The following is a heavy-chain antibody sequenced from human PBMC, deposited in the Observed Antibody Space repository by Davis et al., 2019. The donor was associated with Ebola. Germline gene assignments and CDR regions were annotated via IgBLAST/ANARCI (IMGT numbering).Heavy chain of an antibody. J-gene: IGHJ5*02. CDR2: IYYSGST. CDR1: GGSFSGYY. Sequence: SETLSLTCAASGGSFSGYYWSWIRQPPGKGLEWFGYIYYSGSTYYNPSLKSRVTISVDTSKNQFSLKLSSVTAADTAVYYCARAATVTTNLNWFDPWGQGTLVTVSS. CDR3: ARAATVTTNLNWFDP. V-gene: IGHV4-31*11. D-gene: IGHD4-17*01.